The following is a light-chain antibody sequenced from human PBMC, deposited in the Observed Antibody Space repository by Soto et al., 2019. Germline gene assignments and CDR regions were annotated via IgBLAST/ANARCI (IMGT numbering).Light chain of an antibody. V-gene: IGKV3-11*01. CDR3: QQRRNWPMYT. CDR2: DAS. Sequence: DIVLTQSPATLSFSPGERATLSCRASQSVSSYLAWYQQKPGQAPRLLIYDASNRATGIPARFSDSGYGTDFTLHISSVEPEDFAVHYCQQRRNWPMYTFGQGTKVDIK. CDR1: QSVSSY. J-gene: IGKJ2*01.